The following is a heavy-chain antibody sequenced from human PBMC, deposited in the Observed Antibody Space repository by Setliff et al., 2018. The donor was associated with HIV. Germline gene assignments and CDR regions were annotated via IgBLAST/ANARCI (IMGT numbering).Heavy chain of an antibody. D-gene: IGHD3-22*01. CDR1: GGSISSHY. CDR3: ARHDSGGYYSLDY. Sequence: SETLSLTCTVSGGSISSHYWTWIRQPPGNGLEWIGDIYYTGKTNYNPSLKSRITIPLDTSKNQFSLKLTSVTAADTAVYYSARHDSGGYYSLDYWGQGTLVTVSS. V-gene: IGHV4-59*08. CDR2: IYYTGKT. J-gene: IGHJ4*02.